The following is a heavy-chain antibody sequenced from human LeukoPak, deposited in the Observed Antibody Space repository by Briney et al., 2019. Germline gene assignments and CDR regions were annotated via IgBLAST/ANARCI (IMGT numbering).Heavy chain of an antibody. D-gene: IGHD3-10*01. CDR2: IDPSDSYT. J-gene: IGHJ4*02. Sequence: GESLKISCKGSGYSFSSYWINWVRQIPGKGLEWMGRIDPSDSYTNYNPSFQGHVNISADESISTAYLQWSSLMASDPAMYYCARHIISDYWGQGTQVTVSS. CDR3: ARHIISDY. CDR1: GYSFSSYW. V-gene: IGHV5-10-1*01.